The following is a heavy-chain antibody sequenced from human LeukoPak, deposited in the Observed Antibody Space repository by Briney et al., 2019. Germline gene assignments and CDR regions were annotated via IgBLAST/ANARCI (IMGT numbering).Heavy chain of an antibody. CDR1: GGSISSGDYY. D-gene: IGHD1-26*01. Sequence: SETLSLTCAVSGGSISSGDYYWSWIRQPPGKGLEWIGYIYYSGSTYYDPSLQSRLTISLDTSKNQFSLQLSSVTAADTAVYYCARAVVGATPFDYWGQGTLVIVSS. J-gene: IGHJ4*02. CDR2: IYYSGST. CDR3: ARAVVGATPFDY. V-gene: IGHV4-30-4*01.